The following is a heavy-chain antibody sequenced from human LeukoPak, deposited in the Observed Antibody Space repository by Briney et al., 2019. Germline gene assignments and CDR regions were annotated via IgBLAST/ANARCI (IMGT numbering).Heavy chain of an antibody. CDR1: GFPSSSYG. D-gene: IGHD3-22*01. J-gene: IGHJ4*02. CDR2: IWYDGSNK. CDR3: ANGFGSGPKYYYDSSGYHNYFDY. V-gene: IGHV3-33*06. Sequence: PGGSLRLSCAASGFPSSSYGMHWVRQAPGKGLEWVAVIWYDGSNKYYADSVKGRFTISRDNSKNTLYLQMNSLRAEDTAVYYCANGFGSGPKYYYDSSGYHNYFDYWGQGTLVTVSS.